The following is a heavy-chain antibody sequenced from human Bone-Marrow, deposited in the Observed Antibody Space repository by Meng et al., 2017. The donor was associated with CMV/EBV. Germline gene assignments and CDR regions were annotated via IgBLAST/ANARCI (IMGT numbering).Heavy chain of an antibody. CDR3: ARKLQEGSGWWGGIFDY. D-gene: IGHD6-19*01. J-gene: IGHJ4*02. Sequence: GNLSRYGISWVRQAPGKGLGGVGGRIPIFKTINYEQEFRGRITIIPDEATSKAYMGVSSLRSEGTAIYYCARKLQEGSGWWGGIFDYWGQGTLVTVSS. CDR1: GNLSRYG. V-gene: IGHV1-69*01. CDR2: RIPIFKTI.